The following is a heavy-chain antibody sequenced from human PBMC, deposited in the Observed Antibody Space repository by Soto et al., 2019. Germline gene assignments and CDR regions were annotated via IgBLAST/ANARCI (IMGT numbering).Heavy chain of an antibody. D-gene: IGHD1-1*01. CDR1: GYSLSDLS. J-gene: IGHJ6*02. CDR3: AKELQRGMDV. CDR2: LDAEDGET. V-gene: IGHV1-24*01. Sequence: ASVKVSCKVSGYSLSDLSIHWVRQAPGKGLEWMGGLDAEDGETIYAQKLQGRGTMTEDTSTDTAYMELSSLTSEDTAMYYCAKELQRGMDVWGQGNTVTVSS.